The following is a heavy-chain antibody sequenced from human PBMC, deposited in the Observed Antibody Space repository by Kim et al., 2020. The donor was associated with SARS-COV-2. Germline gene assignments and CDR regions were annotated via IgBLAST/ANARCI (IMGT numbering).Heavy chain of an antibody. V-gene: IGHV3-23*01. CDR2: INSGGSNT. CDR1: GFTFSNYA. D-gene: IGHD3-3*02. Sequence: GGSLRLSCVASGFTFSNYAMSWVRQAPGKGLEWVSGINSGGSNTYYADSVKGRFTISRDNSGNTLYLQMNSLTAEDTAVYYCAKAIRGYWYFVLWGRGTLVTVSS. J-gene: IGHJ2*01. CDR3: AKAIRGYWYFVL.